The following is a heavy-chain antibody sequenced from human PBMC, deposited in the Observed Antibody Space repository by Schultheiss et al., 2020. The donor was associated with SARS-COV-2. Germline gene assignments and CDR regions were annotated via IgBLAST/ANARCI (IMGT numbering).Heavy chain of an antibody. CDR3: ARDERYFDWLPGDY. V-gene: IGHV3-7*03. Sequence: GESLKISCAASGFTFSSYAMHWVRQAPGKGLEWVANIKQDGSEKYYVDSVKGRFTISRDNAKNSLYLQMNSLRAEDTAVYYCARDERYFDWLPGDYWGQGTLVTVSS. CDR1: GFTFSSYA. CDR2: IKQDGSEK. D-gene: IGHD3-9*01. J-gene: IGHJ4*02.